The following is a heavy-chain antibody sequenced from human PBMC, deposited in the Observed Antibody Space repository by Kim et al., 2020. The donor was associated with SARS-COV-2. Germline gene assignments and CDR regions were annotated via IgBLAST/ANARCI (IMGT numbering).Heavy chain of an antibody. Sequence: GYADSVKGRFTISRDNAKNSLYLQMNSLRAEDTALYYCAKVPGSKAAFDIWGQGTMVTVSS. J-gene: IGHJ3*02. V-gene: IGHV3-9*01. CDR3: AKVPGSKAAFDI. D-gene: IGHD3-10*01.